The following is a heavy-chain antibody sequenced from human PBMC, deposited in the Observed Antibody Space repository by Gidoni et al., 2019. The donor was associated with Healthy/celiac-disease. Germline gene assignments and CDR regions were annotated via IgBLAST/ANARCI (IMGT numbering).Heavy chain of an antibody. J-gene: IGHJ4*02. D-gene: IGHD6-13*01. CDR1: GGSIRSYY. Sequence: QVQLQESGPGLVKPSETLSLTCSVSGGSIRSYYWSWIRQPAGKGLEWIGRVYTSGSANYNPPLKSRVTMSVDTSKNQFSLKLSSVTAADTAVYYCARLSSGSWYGDFDYWGQGTLVTVSS. CDR2: VYTSGSA. V-gene: IGHV4-4*07. CDR3: ARLSSGSWYGDFDY.